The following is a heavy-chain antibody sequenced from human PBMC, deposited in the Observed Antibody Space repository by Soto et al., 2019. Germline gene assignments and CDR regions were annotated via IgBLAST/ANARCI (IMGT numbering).Heavy chain of an antibody. CDR3: ARRGPGTYFDY. J-gene: IGHJ4*02. D-gene: IGHD6-13*01. V-gene: IGHV3-23*01. Sequence: EVQLLASGGGLVQPGGSLILSCAASGFTFSSYAMNWVRQAPGKGLEWVSVISGSGGSTYYADSVKGRFSISRDNSKNTLYLQMNSLRAEDTAVYYCARRGPGTYFDYWGQGTLVTVSS. CDR1: GFTFSSYA. CDR2: ISGSGGST.